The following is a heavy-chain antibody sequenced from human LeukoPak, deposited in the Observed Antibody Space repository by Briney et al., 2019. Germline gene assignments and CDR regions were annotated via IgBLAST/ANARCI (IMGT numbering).Heavy chain of an antibody. V-gene: IGHV1-69*01. J-gene: IGHJ4*02. D-gene: IGHD5-18*01. CDR1: GGTFSSYA. Sequence: AASVKVSCKASGGTFSSYAISWVRQAPGQGLEWMGGIIPIFGTANYAQKFQGRVTITADEFTSTAYMELSSLRSEDTAVYYCARDQGRGYSYGVLTDWGQGTLVTVSS. CDR2: IIPIFGTA. CDR3: ARDQGRGYSYGVLTD.